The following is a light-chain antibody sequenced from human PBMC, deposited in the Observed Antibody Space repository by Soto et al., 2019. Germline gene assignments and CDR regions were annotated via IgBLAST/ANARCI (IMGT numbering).Light chain of an antibody. CDR2: AAS. V-gene: IGKV3-15*01. Sequence: EVVMTQSPATLSVSPGERATLSCRASQSVRSNLALYQQKVGQSPRLLIYAASTRATGIPARFSGSGSGTEFTLTISSLESEDLAVYYCQQYNNWLWTFGQGTKVDIK. J-gene: IGKJ1*01. CDR1: QSVRSN. CDR3: QQYNNWLWT.